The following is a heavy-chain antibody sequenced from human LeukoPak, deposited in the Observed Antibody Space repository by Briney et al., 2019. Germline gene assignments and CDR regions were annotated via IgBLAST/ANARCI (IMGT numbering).Heavy chain of an antibody. CDR2: SYYSGTT. D-gene: IGHD1-26*01. Sequence: SETLSLTCTVSGGSIRTPTYYWGWIRQPPGKGLEWIAGSYYSGTTYYNTSLRSRLTTFVDTSNNQFYMNLSSVTAADTGVYYCARHHSGSSYFDLWGQGILVTVSS. CDR1: GGSIRTPTYY. V-gene: IGHV4-39*01. CDR3: ARHHSGSSYFDL. J-gene: IGHJ4*02.